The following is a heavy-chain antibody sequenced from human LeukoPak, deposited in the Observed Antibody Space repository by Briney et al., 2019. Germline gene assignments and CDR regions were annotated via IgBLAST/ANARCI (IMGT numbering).Heavy chain of an antibody. D-gene: IGHD5-24*01. V-gene: IGHV3-33*01. CDR2: IWYNGRNQ. J-gene: IGHJ4*02. CDR3: VREGMSGNGDGYNSYDY. Sequence: PGGSLRLSCAATGFTFSHFGMHWVRQAPGKGLEWVAVIWYNGRNQYYRDSVKGRFTISRDNFKNTLHLQMNSLRVEDTAMYYCVREGMSGNGDGYNSYDYWGQGTLVTVSS. CDR1: GFTFSHFG.